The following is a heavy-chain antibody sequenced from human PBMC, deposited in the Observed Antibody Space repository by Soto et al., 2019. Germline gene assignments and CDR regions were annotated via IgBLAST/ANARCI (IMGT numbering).Heavy chain of an antibody. CDR1: GFTFSSYE. J-gene: IGHJ6*02. CDR3: ARESCSSASCSSRNGIDV. Sequence: EVQLVESGGGLVQPGGSLRLSCAASGFTFSSYEMNWVRQAPGKGLEWVSYIGSGGSPIYYAGSVKGRFTISRDNGKNSLYLQMNSLRAEDTALYFCARESCSSASCSSRNGIDVWGQGTTVTVSS. CDR2: IGSGGSPI. D-gene: IGHD2-2*01. V-gene: IGHV3-48*03.